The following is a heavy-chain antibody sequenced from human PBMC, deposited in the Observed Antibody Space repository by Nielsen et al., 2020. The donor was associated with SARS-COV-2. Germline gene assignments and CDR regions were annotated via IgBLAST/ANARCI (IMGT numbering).Heavy chain of an antibody. Sequence: WVRQAPGQGLEWMGWINANTEFPTFAQDFAGRPVPSLDTSVSTAYLQISSLKAEDTAVYYCARLWYYDILTGYGRPEYYYYMDVWGKGTTVTVSS. D-gene: IGHD3-9*01. V-gene: IGHV7-4-1*02. CDR2: INANTEFP. CDR3: ARLWYYDILTGYGRPEYYYYMDV. J-gene: IGHJ6*03.